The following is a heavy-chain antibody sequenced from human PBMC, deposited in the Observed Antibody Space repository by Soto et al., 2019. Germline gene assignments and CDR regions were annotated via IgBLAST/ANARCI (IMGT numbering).Heavy chain of an antibody. CDR3: AREWGLRYFDPDSRGSCFDP. V-gene: IGHV1-69*08. Sequence: QVQLVQSGAEVKKPGSSVKVSCKASGGTFSSYTISWVRQAPGQGLEWMGRIIPILGIANYAQKFQGRVTITADKSTSTAYMELSSLRSEDTAVYYCAREWGLRYFDPDSRGSCFDPWGQGTLVTVSS. CDR1: GGTFSSYT. CDR2: IIPILGIA. D-gene: IGHD3-9*01. J-gene: IGHJ5*02.